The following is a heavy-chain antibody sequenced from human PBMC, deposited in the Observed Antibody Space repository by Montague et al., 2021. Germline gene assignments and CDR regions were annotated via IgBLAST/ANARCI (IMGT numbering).Heavy chain of an antibody. Sequence: SLRLSCAASGFTFSTFSMHWVRQAPGKGLLWVALVSSDGSNTYYADSVKGRFTISRDNSKNTLYLQMNSLGAEDTAVYYCRVGNYSDSIFDYWGQGTLVTVSS. J-gene: IGHJ4*02. D-gene: IGHD3-22*01. CDR1: GFTFSTFS. CDR3: RVGNYSDSIFDY. V-gene: IGHV3-30-3*01. CDR2: VSSDGSNT.